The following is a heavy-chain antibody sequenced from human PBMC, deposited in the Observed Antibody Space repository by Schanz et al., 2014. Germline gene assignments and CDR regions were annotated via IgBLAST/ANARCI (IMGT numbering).Heavy chain of an antibody. V-gene: IGHV3-23*04. CDR2: ISGSGDNT. D-gene: IGHD3-10*01. CDR3: AKDFTGSAIFFNS. CDR1: GLTFSNHA. J-gene: IGHJ5*01. Sequence: EVQLVESGGGLVQPGGSLRLSCAASGLTFSNHAMSWVRQAPGKGLEWVSGISGSGDNTFYADSVRGRFTISRDNSRNAMYLQLNHLSAQNAAVYYCAKDFTGSAIFFNSWGQGTLVSVSS.